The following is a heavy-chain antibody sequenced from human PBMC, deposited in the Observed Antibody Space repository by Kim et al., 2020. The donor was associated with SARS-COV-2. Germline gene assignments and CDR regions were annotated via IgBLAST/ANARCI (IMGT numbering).Heavy chain of an antibody. J-gene: IGHJ4*02. V-gene: IGHV1-69*13. CDR1: GGTFSSYA. Sequence: SVKVSCKASGGTFSSYAISWVRQAPGQGLEWMGGIIPIFGTANYAQKFQGRVTITADESTSTAYMELSSLRSEDTAVYYCARTGWSSGWGNSRFDGAFDYWGQGTLVTVSS. D-gene: IGHD6-19*01. CDR3: ARTGWSSGWGNSRFDGAFDY. CDR2: IIPIFGTA.